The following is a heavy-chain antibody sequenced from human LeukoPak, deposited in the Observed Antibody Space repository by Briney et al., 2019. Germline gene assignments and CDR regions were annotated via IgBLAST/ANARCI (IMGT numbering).Heavy chain of an antibody. CDR1: GGSFSGYY. D-gene: IGHD6-6*01. J-gene: IGHJ4*02. Sequence: SETLSLTCAVYGGSFSGYYWSWIRQPPGKGLEWIGEINHSGSTNYNPSPKSRVTISVDTSKNQFSLKLSSVTAADTAVYYCAGPGERAARLGGLDYWGQGTLVTVSS. V-gene: IGHV4-34*01. CDR2: INHSGST. CDR3: AGPGERAARLGGLDY.